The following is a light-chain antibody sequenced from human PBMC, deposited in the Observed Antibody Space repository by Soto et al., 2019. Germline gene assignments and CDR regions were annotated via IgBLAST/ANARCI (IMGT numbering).Light chain of an antibody. CDR2: KVS. CDR3: MQGTHWPLFT. J-gene: IGKJ3*01. Sequence: DVVMTQSPLSLPVTLGQPASISCRSSQGLVHGDGNTYLSWFHQRPGQSPRRLIYKVSERDSGVPDRFSGSVSGTDFTLKISRVEAEDVGVYYCMQGTHWPLFTFGPGTRVEIK. V-gene: IGKV2-30*02. CDR1: QGLVHGDGNTY.